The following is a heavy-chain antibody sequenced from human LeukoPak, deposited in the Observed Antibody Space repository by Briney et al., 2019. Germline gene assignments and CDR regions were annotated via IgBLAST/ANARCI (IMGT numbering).Heavy chain of an antibody. CDR3: TRDRSRAEDD. V-gene: IGHV3-7*01. D-gene: IGHD1-14*01. CDR1: GFTFSGHW. J-gene: IGHJ4*02. CDR2: INQGGSDK. Sequence: GGSLRLSCAASGFTFSGHWMSWVRQAPGKGLEWVANINQGGSDKYYVDSMKGRFTISRDNANNLLYLQMNSLRGEDTAVYYCTRDRSRAEDDWGQGTLVTVSS.